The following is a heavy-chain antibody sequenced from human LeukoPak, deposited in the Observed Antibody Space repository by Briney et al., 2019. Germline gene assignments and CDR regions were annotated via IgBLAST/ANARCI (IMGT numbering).Heavy chain of an antibody. CDR1: GFTFSSYS. CDR2: ISSRSSTI. V-gene: IGHV3-48*01. CDR3: AREGRDGYNG. J-gene: IGHJ4*02. Sequence: GGSLRLSCAASGFTFSSYSMNWVRQAPGKGLEWVSYISSRSSTIYYADSVKGRFTNSRDHAKDSLYLQMNSLRAEDTAVYYCAREGRDGYNGWGQGTLVTVSS. D-gene: IGHD5-24*01.